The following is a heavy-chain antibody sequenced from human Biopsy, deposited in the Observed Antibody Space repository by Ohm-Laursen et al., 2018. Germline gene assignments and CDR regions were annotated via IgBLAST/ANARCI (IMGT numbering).Heavy chain of an antibody. V-gene: IGHV3-9*01. CDR1: GFSFDDFA. CDR2: IDWNSRNI. Sequence: SLRLSCAASGFSFDDFAMHWVRQSPGKGLEWVAGIDWNSRNINYGDSVKGRFSVSRDNAKNSLYLQMNSLRVEDTAVYYCARDPIVGSKADGMDVWGQGTTVTVSS. D-gene: IGHD1-26*01. CDR3: ARDPIVGSKADGMDV. J-gene: IGHJ6*02.